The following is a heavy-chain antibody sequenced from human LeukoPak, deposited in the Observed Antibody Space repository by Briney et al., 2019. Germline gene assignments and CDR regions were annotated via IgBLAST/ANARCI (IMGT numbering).Heavy chain of an antibody. V-gene: IGHV4-34*01. Sequence: SETLSLTCAVYGGSFSGYYWSWIRQPPGKGLEWIWEINHSGSTNYNPSLKSRVTISVDTSKHQFSLKLSSVTAADTAVYYCARRGWSYYYYYMDVWGKGTTVTVSS. D-gene: IGHD6-19*01. CDR2: INHSGST. J-gene: IGHJ6*03. CDR3: ARRGWSYYYYYMDV. CDR1: GGSFSGYY.